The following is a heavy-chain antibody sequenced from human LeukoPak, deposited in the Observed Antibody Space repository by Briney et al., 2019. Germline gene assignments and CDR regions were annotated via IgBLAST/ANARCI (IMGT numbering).Heavy chain of an antibody. CDR1: GGSISSSSYY. CDR3: ARQGGYSYGPPPTFDY. J-gene: IGHJ4*02. CDR2: IYYSGST. V-gene: IGHV4-61*05. Sequence: ASETLSLTCTVSGGSISSSSYYWSWIRQPPGKGLEWIGYIYYSGSTNYNPSLKSRVTISVDTSKNQFSLKLSSVTAADTAVYYCARQGGYSYGPPPTFDYWGQGTLVTVSS. D-gene: IGHD5-18*01.